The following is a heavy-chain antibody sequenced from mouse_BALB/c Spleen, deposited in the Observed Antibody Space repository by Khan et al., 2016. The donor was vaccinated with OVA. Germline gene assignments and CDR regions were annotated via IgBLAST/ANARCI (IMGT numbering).Heavy chain of an antibody. J-gene: IGHJ4*01. CDR3: ARAYSRYDGYYAMDY. CDR2: IWGGGGT. CDR1: GFSLSRYN. D-gene: IGHD2-14*01. V-gene: IGHV2-6-4*01. Sequence: QVQLKQSGPGLVAPSQSLSITCTVSGFSLSRYNINWVRQPPGKGLEWLGMIWGGGGTDYNSTLKSRLSISKDNSKSQVFLKMNSQQTDDTAMYSCARAYSRYDGYYAMDYWGQGTSVTVSS.